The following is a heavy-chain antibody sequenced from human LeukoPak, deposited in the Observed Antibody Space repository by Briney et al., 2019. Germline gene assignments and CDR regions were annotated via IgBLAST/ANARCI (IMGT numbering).Heavy chain of an antibody. CDR3: ARLISLGEWSKAP. J-gene: IGHJ5*02. Sequence: PGGSLRLSCAASGFTFSSYAMSWVRQAPGKGLVWVSRINSDGSSTSYADSVKGRFTISRDNAKNTLYLQMNSLRAEDTAVYYCARLISLGEWSKAPWGQGTLVTVSS. D-gene: IGHD3-16*01. V-gene: IGHV3-74*01. CDR2: INSDGSST. CDR1: GFTFSSYA.